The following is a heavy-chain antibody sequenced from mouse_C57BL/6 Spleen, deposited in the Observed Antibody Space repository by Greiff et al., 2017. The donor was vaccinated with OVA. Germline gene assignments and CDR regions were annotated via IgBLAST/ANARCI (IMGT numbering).Heavy chain of an antibody. CDR3: ARDYDYDGAY. CDR2: IYPGDGDT. Sequence: VQVVESGAELVKPGASVKISCKASGYAFSSYWMNWVKQRPGKGLEWIGQIYPGDGDTNYNGKFKGKATLTADKSSSTAYMQLSSLTSEDSAVYFCARDYDYDGAYWGQGTSVTVSS. V-gene: IGHV1-80*01. CDR1: GYAFSSYW. D-gene: IGHD2-4*01. J-gene: IGHJ4*01.